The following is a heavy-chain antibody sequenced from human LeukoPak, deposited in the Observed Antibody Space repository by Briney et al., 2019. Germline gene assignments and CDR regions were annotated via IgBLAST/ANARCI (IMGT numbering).Heavy chain of an antibody. CDR2: IYYSGST. Sequence: SETLSLTCTVSGGSISSYYWSWIRQPPGKGLEWIGYIYYSGSTNYNPSLKSRVTISVDTSKNQFSLKLSSVTAADTAVYYCARVGYCSGGSCYALFDYWGQGTLVTVSS. J-gene: IGHJ4*02. CDR3: ARVGYCSGGSCYALFDY. V-gene: IGHV4-59*08. CDR1: GGSISSYY. D-gene: IGHD2-15*01.